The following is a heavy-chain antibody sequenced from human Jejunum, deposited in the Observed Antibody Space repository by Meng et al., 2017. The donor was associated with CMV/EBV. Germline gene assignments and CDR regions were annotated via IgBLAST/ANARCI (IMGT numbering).Heavy chain of an antibody. CDR2: ISGSGLST. J-gene: IGHJ4*02. CDR1: GFTFDSYD. V-gene: IGHV3-23*01. CDR3: AKASPYGGNTFFDY. D-gene: IGHD4/OR15-4a*01. Sequence: GFTFDSYDMNWVRQAPGRGLEWVSRISGSGLSTHYIDSVKGRFTISRDNSKNSLYLQMNSVRADDTAVYHCAKASPYGGNTFFDYWGQGALVTVSS.